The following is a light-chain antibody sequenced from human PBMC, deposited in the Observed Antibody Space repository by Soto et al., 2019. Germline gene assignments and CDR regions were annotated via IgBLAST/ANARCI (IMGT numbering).Light chain of an antibody. V-gene: IGKV1-8*01. Sequence: AIRMTQSPSSFSASTGDRVTITCRASQGISSYLAWYQQKPGKAPKLLIYAASTLQSGVPSRFSGSGSGTDFTLTISCLQYEDFATYYCQQYYSYPRTFGQGTQLEIK. CDR2: AAS. CDR1: QGISSY. J-gene: IGKJ2*01. CDR3: QQYYSYPRT.